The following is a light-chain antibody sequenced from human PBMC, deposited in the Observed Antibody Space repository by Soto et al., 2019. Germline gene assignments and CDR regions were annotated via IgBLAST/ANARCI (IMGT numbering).Light chain of an antibody. CDR3: QNCKSAVFT. V-gene: IGKV1-27*01. CDR1: QDINNY. J-gene: IGKJ3*01. Sequence: DIQMTQSPSSLSASVGDRVTITCRANQDINNYLAWYQQRPGKVPKLLIYGATTLQPGVPSRFSGSGSGTDFTLTISSLQPEDVATYYCQNCKSAVFTFGPGTKVDIK. CDR2: GAT.